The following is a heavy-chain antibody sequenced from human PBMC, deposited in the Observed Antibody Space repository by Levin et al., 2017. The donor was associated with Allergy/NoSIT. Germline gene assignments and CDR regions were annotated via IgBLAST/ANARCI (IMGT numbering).Heavy chain of an antibody. CDR3: AKERSSSYWYFDL. J-gene: IGHJ2*01. CDR1: GFTFSSYG. V-gene: IGHV3-30*18. Sequence: GESLKISCAASGFTFSSYGMHWVRQAPGKGLEWVAVISYDGSNKYYADSVKGRFTISRDNSKNTLYLQMNSLRAEDTAVYYCAKERSSSYWYFDLWGRGTLVTVSS. CDR2: ISYDGSNK. D-gene: IGHD2-2*01.